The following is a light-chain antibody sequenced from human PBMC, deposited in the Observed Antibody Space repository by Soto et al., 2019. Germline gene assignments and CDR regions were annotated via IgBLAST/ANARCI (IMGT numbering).Light chain of an antibody. Sequence: DIQMTQSPSTLSASVGDRVIITCRASQTINTWLAWYQQKPGKAPKLLIYQASSLEGGVPSRFSGSGSGTEFTLTISSLQPDDFATYYYQQYNGNWWTFGQGTKVEIK. CDR3: QQYNGNWWT. CDR1: QTINTW. J-gene: IGKJ1*01. CDR2: QAS. V-gene: IGKV1-5*03.